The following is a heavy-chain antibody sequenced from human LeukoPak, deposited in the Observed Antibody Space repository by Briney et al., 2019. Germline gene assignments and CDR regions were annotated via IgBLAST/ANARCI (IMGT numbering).Heavy chain of an antibody. J-gene: IGHJ4*02. V-gene: IGHV4-39*01. CDR2: IYYSGST. CDR1: GASISSSSYY. Sequence: SETLSLTCTVSGASISSSSYYWGWIRQPPGKGLEWIGSIYYSGSTYYNTSLKSRVTISVDTSKNQFSLKLSSVTAADTAVYYRARRHGSYGIDYWGQGTLVTVSS. CDR3: ARRHGSYGIDY. D-gene: IGHD3-16*01.